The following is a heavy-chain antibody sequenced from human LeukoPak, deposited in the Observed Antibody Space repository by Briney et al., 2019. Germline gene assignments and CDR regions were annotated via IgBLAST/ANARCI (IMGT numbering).Heavy chain of an antibody. V-gene: IGHV3-23*01. CDR2: IATSDGNT. CDR3: AKDGGLWVSAHWGDS. CDR1: GFTFSSYT. Sequence: GGSLRLSCAASGFTFSSYTMSWVRQAPGKGLEWVSTIATSDGNTYYADSVKGRFTVSRDNSKNPLFLQMSSLRAEDTAVYYGAKDGGLWVSAHWGDSWGRGTLVTVSS. J-gene: IGHJ4*02. D-gene: IGHD7-27*01.